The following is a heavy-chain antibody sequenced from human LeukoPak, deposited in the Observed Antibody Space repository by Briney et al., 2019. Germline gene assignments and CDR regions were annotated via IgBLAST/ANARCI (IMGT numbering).Heavy chain of an antibody. J-gene: IGHJ4*02. D-gene: IGHD2/OR15-2a*01. V-gene: IGHV3-15*01. Sequence: GGSLRLSCAASGFSFMNASMIWVRQAPGKGLEWVGRIKSNADGGTPDYAAPARGRFTISRDDSKNTLYLQMNSLKTEDTAVYYCTTFYHEYSPYWGRGTLVTVSS. CDR1: GFSFMNAS. CDR3: TTFYHEYSPY. CDR2: IKSNADGGTP.